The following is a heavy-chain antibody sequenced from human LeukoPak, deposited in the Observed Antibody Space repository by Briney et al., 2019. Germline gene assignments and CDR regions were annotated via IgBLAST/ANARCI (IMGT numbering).Heavy chain of an antibody. CDR1: GFTFSTYG. Sequence: GGSLRLSCAASGFTFSTYGMSWVRQAPGKGLEWAAAITGSGGSTFYADSVKGRFTISRDNSKNTLFLQMNSLTAEDTAVYYCARVEYSYGYDYWGQGTLVTVSS. CDR3: ARVEYSYGYDY. CDR2: ITGSGGST. J-gene: IGHJ4*02. V-gene: IGHV3-23*01. D-gene: IGHD5-18*01.